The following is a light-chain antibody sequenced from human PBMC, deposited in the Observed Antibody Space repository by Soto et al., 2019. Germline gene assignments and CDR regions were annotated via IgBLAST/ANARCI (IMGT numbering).Light chain of an antibody. V-gene: IGKV3-11*01. J-gene: IGKJ3*01. CDR2: DAS. Sequence: EIVLTQSPATLSLSPGERATLSCRASQTVNTYLAWYQQKPGQAPRLLIYDASSRATGIPARFSGSGSGTDVTLTIGSLQPEDFAVYYCQQRSTWPHTFGPGTKWISN. CDR3: QQRSTWPHT. CDR1: QTVNTY.